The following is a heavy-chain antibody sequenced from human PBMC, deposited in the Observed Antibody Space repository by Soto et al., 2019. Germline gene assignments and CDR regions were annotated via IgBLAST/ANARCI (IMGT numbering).Heavy chain of an antibody. CDR1: GYNFTTYW. V-gene: IGHV5-51*01. Sequence: PGESLKISCKASGYNFTTYWIGWVRQKPGKGLEWMAMIYPGIPKTKYSPSFQGRVTISVDKSISTAYLQWTSLMASDTAIYYCARHPDYWRQGTLVTVSS. CDR3: ARHPDY. CDR2: IYPGIPKT. J-gene: IGHJ4*02.